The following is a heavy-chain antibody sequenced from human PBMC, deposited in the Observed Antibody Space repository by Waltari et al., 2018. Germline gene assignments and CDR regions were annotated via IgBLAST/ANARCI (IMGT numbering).Heavy chain of an antibody. Sequence: QVHLVESGGGVVQPGRSLRLSCAASGFPFSSHSMPWVRQAPGNGLEWVAVISNDGSNKNYAVSVEGRFTISRDNSKNTLNLQMDGLRAEDTAVYYCARDNPYSSSWLLFFDTFDVWGQGTMVTVSS. J-gene: IGHJ3*01. D-gene: IGHD6-13*01. CDR3: ARDNPYSSSWLLFFDTFDV. V-gene: IGHV3-30-3*01. CDR2: ISNDGSNK. CDR1: GFPFSSHS.